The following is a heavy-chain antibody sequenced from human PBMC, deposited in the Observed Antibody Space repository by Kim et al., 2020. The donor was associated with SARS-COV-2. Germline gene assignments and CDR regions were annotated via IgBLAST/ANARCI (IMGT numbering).Heavy chain of an antibody. Sequence: GGSLRLSCAASGFTFSSYGMHWVCQAPGKGLEWVAVIWYDGSNKYYADSVKGRFTISRDNSKNTLYLQMNSLRAEDTAVYYCASRITMVRGVISDYWGQGARVTVSS. CDR3: ASRITMVRGVISDY. CDR2: IWYDGSNK. J-gene: IGHJ4*02. D-gene: IGHD3-10*01. V-gene: IGHV3-33*01. CDR1: GFTFSSYG.